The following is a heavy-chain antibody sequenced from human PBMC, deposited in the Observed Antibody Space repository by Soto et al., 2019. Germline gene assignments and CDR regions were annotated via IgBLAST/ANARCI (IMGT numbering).Heavy chain of an antibody. Sequence: EASVKVSCKASGYTFTSYYMHWVRQAPGQGLEWMGIINPSGGSTSYAQKFQGRVTMTRDTSTSTVYMELSSLRSEDTAVYYCARDAPIAVAGYYYYGMDVWGQGTTVTVSS. CDR3: ARDAPIAVAGYYYYGMDV. V-gene: IGHV1-46*01. CDR1: GYTFTSYY. CDR2: INPSGGST. D-gene: IGHD6-19*01. J-gene: IGHJ6*02.